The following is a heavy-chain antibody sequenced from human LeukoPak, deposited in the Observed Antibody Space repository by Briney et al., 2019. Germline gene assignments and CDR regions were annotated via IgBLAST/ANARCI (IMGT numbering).Heavy chain of an antibody. V-gene: IGHV3-74*01. CDR2: IHRDGSST. Sequence: QAGGSLRLSCAASGFTFSSNWMHWVRQAPGKGLVWVSRIHRDGSSTIYADSVKGRFTISRDNAKNTLYLQMNSLTAEDTAVYYCARDLWGAGDCWGQGTLVTVSS. J-gene: IGHJ4*02. CDR1: GFTFSSNW. D-gene: IGHD1-26*01. CDR3: ARDLWGAGDC.